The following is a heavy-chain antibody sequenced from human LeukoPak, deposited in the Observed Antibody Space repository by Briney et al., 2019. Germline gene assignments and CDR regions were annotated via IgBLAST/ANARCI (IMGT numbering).Heavy chain of an antibody. CDR2: ISSNGGST. CDR3: ARGFWFGESALDYYMDV. D-gene: IGHD3-10*01. Sequence: GGSLRLSCAASGFTFSSYAMHWVRQAPGKGLEYVSAISSNGGSTYYANSVKGRFTISRDNSKKTLYLQMRSLRAEDMAVYYCARGFWFGESALDYYMDVWGKGTTVTVSS. CDR1: GFTFSSYA. J-gene: IGHJ6*03. V-gene: IGHV3-64*01.